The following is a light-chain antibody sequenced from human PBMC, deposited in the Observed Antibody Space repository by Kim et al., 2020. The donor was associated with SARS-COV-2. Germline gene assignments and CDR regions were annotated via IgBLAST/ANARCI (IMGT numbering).Light chain of an antibody. V-gene: IGLV9-49*01. J-gene: IGLJ1*01. CDR3: GADHGSGSNFVYV. Sequence: QLVLTQPPSASASLGASVTLTCTLSSGYSKYKVDWYQQRPGKGPRFVMRVGTGGIVGSKGDGIPDRFSVLGSGLNRYLTIKNIQEEDESDYHCGADHGSGSNFVYVFGTGTKVTVL. CDR1: SGYSKYK. CDR2: VGTGGIVG.